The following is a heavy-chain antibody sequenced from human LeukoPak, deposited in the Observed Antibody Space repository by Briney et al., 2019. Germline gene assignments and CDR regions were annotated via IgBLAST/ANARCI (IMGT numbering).Heavy chain of an antibody. CDR3: ARISTAYYFDY. V-gene: IGHV4-4*07. Sequence: SETLSLTCTVSGASLSSYFWSWIRQPAGKGLEWIGRIYTTGSTNYNPSLTSRLTMSVDTSKNQFSLKLSSVTAADTAVYYCARISTAYYFDYWGQGTLVTVSS. CDR1: GASLSSYF. CDR2: IYTTGST. J-gene: IGHJ4*02.